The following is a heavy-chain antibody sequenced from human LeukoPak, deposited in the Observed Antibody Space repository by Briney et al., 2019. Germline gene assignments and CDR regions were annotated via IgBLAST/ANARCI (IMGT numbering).Heavy chain of an antibody. V-gene: IGHV3-33*06. Sequence: GGSLRLSCAASGFIFSSYGMHWVRQAPGKGLEWVARIWHDGSNDDYADSEKGRYNIYRDNSQHTLYVQKKRQSDVDKYIYYCAKETGDYYGSSSGFADWGQGSLVTVSS. CDR3: AKETGDYYGSSSGFAD. CDR2: IWHDGSND. CDR1: GFIFSSYG. J-gene: IGHJ4*02. D-gene: IGHD6-19*01.